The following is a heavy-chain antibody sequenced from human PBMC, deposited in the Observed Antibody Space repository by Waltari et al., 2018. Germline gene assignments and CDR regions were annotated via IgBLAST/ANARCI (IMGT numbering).Heavy chain of an antibody. V-gene: IGHV4-39*07. CDR3: ARRVVTTGGVDY. CDR1: GGSISSTTYY. Sequence: QLQLQESGPRLVRPSETLSLTCTVSGGSISSTTYYWAWIRQTPGKGLEWIGYIHYSGNTYYTPSLMSRVTISVDTSKNQFSLNLRSVTAADTAVYYCARRVVTTGGVDYWGQGTLVTVSS. J-gene: IGHJ4*02. CDR2: IHYSGNT. D-gene: IGHD2-21*02.